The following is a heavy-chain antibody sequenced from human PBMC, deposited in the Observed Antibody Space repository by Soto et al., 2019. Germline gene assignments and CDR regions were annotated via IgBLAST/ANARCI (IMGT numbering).Heavy chain of an antibody. CDR3: ARDASYYSLWSGYYPSRNGMDV. J-gene: IGHJ6*02. V-gene: IGHV3-33*01. CDR2: IWYDGSKK. CDR1: GFTFSSFG. Sequence: QVQVVESGGGVVQPGRSLRLSCAASGFTFSSFGMHWVRQAPGKGLEWVSRIWYDGSKKSYGDSVKGRFTISRDNSRKTVYLQINSLRADDTAVYYCARDASYYSLWSGYYPSRNGMDVWGQGTTVTVSS. D-gene: IGHD3-3*01.